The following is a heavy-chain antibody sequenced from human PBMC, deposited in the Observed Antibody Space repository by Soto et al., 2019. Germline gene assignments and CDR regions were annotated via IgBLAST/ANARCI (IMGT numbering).Heavy chain of an antibody. CDR1: GDSVYNYA. CDR2: INAGNGNR. V-gene: IGHV1-3*01. Sequence: ASVKVACKASGDSVYNYAVDGARQAPGPRLEWMGWINAGNGNRKYSQKFQGRVTLTRDTSANTAYMELSSLRSEDTAVYYCARHYQALGMVDYFDSWGQGTLVTVSS. CDR3: ARHYQALGMVDYFDS. J-gene: IGHJ4*02. D-gene: IGHD2-8*01.